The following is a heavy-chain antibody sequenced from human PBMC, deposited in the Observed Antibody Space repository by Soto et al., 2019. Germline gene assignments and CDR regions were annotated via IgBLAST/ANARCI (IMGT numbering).Heavy chain of an antibody. Sequence: SETLSLTCTVSGGSISSGGYYWSWIRQHPGKGLEWIGYIYYSGSTYYNPSRKSRVTISVDTSKNQFSLKLSSVTAADTAVYYCAREEGYDSSGYREFDYWGQGTLVT. V-gene: IGHV4-31*03. CDR3: AREEGYDSSGYREFDY. J-gene: IGHJ4*02. CDR2: IYYSGST. D-gene: IGHD3-22*01. CDR1: GGSISSGGYY.